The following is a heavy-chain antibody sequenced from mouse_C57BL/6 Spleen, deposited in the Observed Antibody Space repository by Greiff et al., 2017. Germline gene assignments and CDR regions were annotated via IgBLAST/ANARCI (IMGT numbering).Heavy chain of an antibody. Sequence: VQLQQSGPGLVQPSQSLSITCTVSGFSLTSYGVHWVRQSPGKGLERLGVIWSGGSTDYNAAFISRLSISKDNSKSQVFFKMNSLQADATAIYYCARDGYYGTWFAYWGQGTLVTVSA. V-gene: IGHV2-2*01. CDR3: ARDGYYGTWFAY. CDR1: GFSLTSYG. CDR2: IWSGGST. D-gene: IGHD2-3*01. J-gene: IGHJ3*01.